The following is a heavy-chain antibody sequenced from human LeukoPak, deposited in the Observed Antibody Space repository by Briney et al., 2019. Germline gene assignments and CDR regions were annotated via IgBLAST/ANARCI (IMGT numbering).Heavy chain of an antibody. CDR1: GFTFSSYA. J-gene: IGHJ4*02. D-gene: IGHD6-13*01. CDR2: ISYDGSNK. V-gene: IGHV3-30-3*02. CDR3: AKSLGGAAAGTSAHPDY. Sequence: GGSLRLSCAASGFTFSSYAMHWVRQAPGKGLEWVAVISYDGSNKYYADSVKGRFTISRDNSKNTLYLQMNSLRAEDTAVYYCAKSLGGAAAGTSAHPDYWGQGTLVTVSS.